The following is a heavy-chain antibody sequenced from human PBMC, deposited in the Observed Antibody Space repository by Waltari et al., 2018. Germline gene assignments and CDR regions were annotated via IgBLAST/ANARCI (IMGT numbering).Heavy chain of an antibody. Sequence: EEQMVESGGDLVQPGGSLKLSCAASGLIFSDSAIHWVRQAPGKGLVWVGRVRTKTNTYATAYGAAVKGRFTISRDDARNVAYLQRNSLKTEDTALYYCSRHDPLDYWGQGTLVTVSS. CDR1: GLIFSDSA. CDR3: SRHDPLDY. V-gene: IGHV3-73*01. J-gene: IGHJ4*02. CDR2: VRTKTNTYAT.